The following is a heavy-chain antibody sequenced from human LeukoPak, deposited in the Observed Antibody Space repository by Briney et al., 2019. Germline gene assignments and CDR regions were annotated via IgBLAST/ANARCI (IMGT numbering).Heavy chain of an antibody. Sequence: SETLSLTCTVSGGSISSGDYYWSWIRQPPGKGLEWIGYIYYSGSTYYNPSLKSRVTISVDTSKNQFSLKLSSVTAADTAVYYCAMAVVFWSGYSHQDHRDAFDIWGQGTMVTVSS. J-gene: IGHJ3*02. CDR1: GGSISSGDYY. V-gene: IGHV4-30-4*08. CDR2: IYYSGST. D-gene: IGHD3-3*01. CDR3: AMAVVFWSGYSHQDHRDAFDI.